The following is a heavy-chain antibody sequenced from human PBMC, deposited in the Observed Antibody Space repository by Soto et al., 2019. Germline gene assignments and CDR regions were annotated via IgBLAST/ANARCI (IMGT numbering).Heavy chain of an antibody. CDR2: IWYDGSNK. J-gene: IGHJ3*02. Sequence: QVQLVESGGGVVQPGRSLRLSCAASGFTFSSYGMHWVRQAPGKGLVWVAVIWYDGSNKYYADSVKGRFTISRDNSKNTLYLQMNSLRAEDTAVYYCAREFYYDSSHDAFDIWGQGTMVTVSS. CDR1: GFTFSSYG. D-gene: IGHD3-22*01. V-gene: IGHV3-33*01. CDR3: AREFYYDSSHDAFDI.